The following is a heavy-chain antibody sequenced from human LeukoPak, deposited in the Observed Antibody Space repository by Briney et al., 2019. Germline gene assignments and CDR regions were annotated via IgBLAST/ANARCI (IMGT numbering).Heavy chain of an antibody. CDR2: INPNSGGI. D-gene: IGHD5/OR15-5a*01. CDR1: VYTYTGYY. CDR3: ARDPSTRGGYYYYYMDV. Sequence: GASVKVSRKASVYTYTGYYMHWVRQAPGQGLEWMGWINPNSGGINYAQKFQGRVTMTRDTSISTAYMELSRPRSDDTAVYYCARDPSTRGGYYYYYMDVWGKGTTATISS. J-gene: IGHJ6*03. V-gene: IGHV1-2*02.